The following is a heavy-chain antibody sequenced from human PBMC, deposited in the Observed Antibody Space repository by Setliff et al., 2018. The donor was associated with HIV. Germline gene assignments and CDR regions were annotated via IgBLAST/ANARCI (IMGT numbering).Heavy chain of an antibody. J-gene: IGHJ4*02. CDR3: ARVGERWLQFYYFDN. CDR2: INPSGGST. CDR1: GYTFSSYY. V-gene: IGHV1-46*01. D-gene: IGHD4-17*01. Sequence: ASVKVSCKAFGYTFSSYYIHWVRQAPGHGLEWMGLINPSGGSTSYAEKFKGRVTMTRGTSTGTVYMELSRLTFEDTALYYCARVGERWLQFYYFDNWGQGTLVTVS.